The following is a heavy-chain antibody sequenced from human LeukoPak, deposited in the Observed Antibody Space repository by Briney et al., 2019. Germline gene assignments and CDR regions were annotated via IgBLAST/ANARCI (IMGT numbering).Heavy chain of an antibody. V-gene: IGHV4-61*02. CDR2: IYSSGST. CDR3: ARAVGGNPWDY. CDR1: GGSISSGSYY. Sequence: TLSLTCSVSGGSISSGSYYWSWIRQPAGKGLEWIGRIYSSGSTNYNPSLKSRVTISVDTSKNQFSLKLSSVTAADTAVYYCARAVGGNPWDYWGQGTLVTVSS. D-gene: IGHD4-23*01. J-gene: IGHJ4*02.